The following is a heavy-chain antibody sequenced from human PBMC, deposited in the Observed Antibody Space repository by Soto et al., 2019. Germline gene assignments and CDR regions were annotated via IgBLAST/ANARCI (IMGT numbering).Heavy chain of an antibody. CDR1: GDTISTGGYT. Sequence: SETLSLTCDVSGDTISTGGYTWAWTRQPPGKALEWIGYIYHSGSTYYNPSLKSRVTISVDTSKNQFSLKLSSVTAADTAVYYCARLGAQEIDPWGQGTLVTVSS. CDR3: ARLGAQEIDP. D-gene: IGHD3-16*01. V-gene: IGHV4-30-2*01. J-gene: IGHJ5*02. CDR2: IYHSGST.